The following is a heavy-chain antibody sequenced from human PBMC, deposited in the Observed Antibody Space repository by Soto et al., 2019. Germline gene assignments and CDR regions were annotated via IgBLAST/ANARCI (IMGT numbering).Heavy chain of an antibody. CDR2: IYYSGTT. D-gene: IGHD5-12*01. CDR3: ARGGPIVATMSVRNVDY. CDR1: GGSIRRNGYY. J-gene: IGHJ4*02. V-gene: IGHV4-31*03. Sequence: PSETLSLTCTVSGGSIRRNGYYWSWIRQHPGKGLEWIGYIYYSGTTYYNPSLKSRVTISVDTSKNQFSLKLSSVTAADAVVYYCARGGPIVATMSVRNVDYWGQGTLVTV.